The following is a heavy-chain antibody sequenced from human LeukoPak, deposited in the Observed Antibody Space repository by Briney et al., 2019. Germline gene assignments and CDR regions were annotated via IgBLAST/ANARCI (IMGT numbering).Heavy chain of an antibody. D-gene: IGHD3-10*01. V-gene: IGHV1-69*01. CDR1: GGTFSSYA. J-gene: IGHJ3*02. CDR3: ARAAELLWFGELAGHDAFDI. Sequence: GSSVKVSCKASGGTFSSYAISGVRQAPGQGLEWMGGIIPIFGTANYAQKFQGRVTITADESTSTAYMELSSLRSEDTAVYYCARAAELLWFGELAGHDAFDIWGQGTMVTVSS. CDR2: IIPIFGTA.